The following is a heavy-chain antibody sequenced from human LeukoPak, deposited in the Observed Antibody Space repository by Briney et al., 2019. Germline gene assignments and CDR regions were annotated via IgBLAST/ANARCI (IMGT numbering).Heavy chain of an antibody. J-gene: IGHJ4*02. Sequence: GGSLRLSCAASGFTFSSYWMSWVRQAPGKGLEWVANIKQDGSEKYYVDSVKGRFTISRDNAKNSLYLQMNSLRDEDTAVYYCARDQGDFWSGYGRDYWGQGTLVTVSS. V-gene: IGHV3-7*01. CDR3: ARDQGDFWSGYGRDY. CDR1: GFTFSSYW. D-gene: IGHD3-3*01. CDR2: IKQDGSEK.